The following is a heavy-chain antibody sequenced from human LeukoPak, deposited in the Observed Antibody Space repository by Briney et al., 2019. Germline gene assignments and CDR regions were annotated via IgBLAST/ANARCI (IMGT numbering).Heavy chain of an antibody. J-gene: IGHJ4*02. Sequence: PSETLSLTCAVYGGSFSGYYWSWIRQPPGKGLEWIGEINHSGSTNYNPSLKSRVTISVDTSKNQFSLKLSSVTAADTAVYYCARPGSYGPNDYWGQGTLSPSPQ. CDR2: INHSGST. CDR3: ARPGSYGPNDY. V-gene: IGHV4-34*01. CDR1: GGSFSGYY. D-gene: IGHD3-10*01.